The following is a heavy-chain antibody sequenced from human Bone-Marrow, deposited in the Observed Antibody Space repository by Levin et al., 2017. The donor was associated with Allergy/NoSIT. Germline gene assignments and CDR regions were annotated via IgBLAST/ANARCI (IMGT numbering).Heavy chain of an antibody. Sequence: GESLKISCAASGFTFSSYWMSWVRQAPGKGLEWVANIKQDGSEKYYVDSVKGRFTISRDNAKNSLYLQMNSLRAEDTAVYYCARSPENRIVGAYYFDYWGQGTLVTVSS. CDR1: GFTFSSYW. CDR3: ARSPENRIVGAYYFDY. D-gene: IGHD1-26*01. CDR2: IKQDGSEK. J-gene: IGHJ4*02. V-gene: IGHV3-7*01.